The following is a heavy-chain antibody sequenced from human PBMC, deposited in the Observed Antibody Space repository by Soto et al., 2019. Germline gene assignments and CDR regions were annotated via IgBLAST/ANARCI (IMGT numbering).Heavy chain of an antibody. J-gene: IGHJ6*02. V-gene: IGHV3-21*01. Sequence: PGGSLRLSCAASGFTFSSYSMNWVRQAPGKGLEWVSSISSSSSYIYYADSVKGRFTISRDNAKNSLYLQMNSLRAEDTAVYYCARVLPGSSGPPYGMDVWAQGTTVTVSS. CDR2: ISSSSSYI. D-gene: IGHD6-25*01. CDR1: GFTFSSYS. CDR3: ARVLPGSSGPPYGMDV.